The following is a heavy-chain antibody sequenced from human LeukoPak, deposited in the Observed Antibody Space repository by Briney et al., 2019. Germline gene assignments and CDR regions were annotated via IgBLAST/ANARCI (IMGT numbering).Heavy chain of an antibody. D-gene: IGHD2-2*02. J-gene: IGHJ3*02. Sequence: GASVKVSCKASGYTFTSYGISWVRQAPGQGLEWMGWISAYNGNTNYAQKLQGRVTMTTDTSTSTAYVELRSLRSDDTAVYYCAREYSWDIVVVPAAINAFDIWGQGTMVTVSS. CDR1: GYTFTSYG. CDR2: ISAYNGNT. CDR3: AREYSWDIVVVPAAINAFDI. V-gene: IGHV1-18*01.